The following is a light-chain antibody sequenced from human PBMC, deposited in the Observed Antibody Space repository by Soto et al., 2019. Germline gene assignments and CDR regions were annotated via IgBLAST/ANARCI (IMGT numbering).Light chain of an antibody. J-gene: IGLJ1*01. V-gene: IGLV2-14*01. CDR2: DVS. CDR3: CSCLRSSPLYV. Sequence: QSALTQPASVSGSPGQSITISCTGAGGDVGGFDSVSWYQQHPGKAPKLMIYDVSNRPSGVSNRFSGSKSGNTASLTISGLQAEDEADYYCCSCLRSSPLYVFGTGTKLTVL. CDR1: GGDVGGFDS.